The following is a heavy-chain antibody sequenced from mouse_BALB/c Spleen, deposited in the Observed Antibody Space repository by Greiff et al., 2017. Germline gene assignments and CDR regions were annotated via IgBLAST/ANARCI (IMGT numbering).Heavy chain of an antibody. V-gene: IGHV5-12-2*01. CDR3: ARHEGLRLGYFDY. CDR1: GFTFSSYT. CDR2: ISNGGGST. D-gene: IGHD2-4*01. Sequence: EVQVVESGGGLVQPGGSLKLSCAASGFTFSSYTMSWVRQTPEKRLEWVAYISNGGGSTYYPDTVKGRFTISRDNAKNTLYLQMSSLKSEDTAMYYCARHEGLRLGYFDYWGQGTTLTVSS. J-gene: IGHJ2*01.